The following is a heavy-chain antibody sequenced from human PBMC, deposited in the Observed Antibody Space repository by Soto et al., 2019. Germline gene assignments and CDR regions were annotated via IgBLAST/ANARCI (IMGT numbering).Heavy chain of an antibody. CDR3: AHSPPYYTNWEPDY. V-gene: IGHV2-5*02. J-gene: IGHJ4*02. D-gene: IGHD1-1*01. CDR1: GFSFSTPGVG. Sequence: SGPTLVNPTQTLTLTCSFSGFSFSTPGVGVGWIRQPPGKPLEWLALIYWDDDKRYSPSLRSRLTITKDTSRNQVVLIMTNMDPLDTGTYYCAHSPPYYTNWEPDYWGQGTLVTVSS. CDR2: IYWDDDK.